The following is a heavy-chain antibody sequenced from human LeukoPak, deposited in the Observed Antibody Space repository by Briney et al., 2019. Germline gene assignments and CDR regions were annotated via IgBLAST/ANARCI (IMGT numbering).Heavy chain of an antibody. Sequence: ASVEVSCKASGYTFTSYGISWVRQAPGQGLEWMGWISAYNGNTNYAQKLQGRVTMTTDTSTSTAYMELRSLRSDYTAVYYCARSGAAADSNWFDPWGQGTLVTVSS. CDR1: GYTFTSYG. D-gene: IGHD6-13*01. V-gene: IGHV1-18*01. CDR3: ARSGAAADSNWFDP. CDR2: ISAYNGNT. J-gene: IGHJ5*02.